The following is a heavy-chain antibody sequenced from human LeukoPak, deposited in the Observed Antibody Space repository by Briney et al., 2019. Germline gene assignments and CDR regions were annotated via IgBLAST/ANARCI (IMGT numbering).Heavy chain of an antibody. J-gene: IGHJ5*02. CDR3: AREGSSWYNWFDP. Sequence: ASVKVSCKASGYTFTGYYMHRVRQAPGQGLEWMGWINPNSGGTNYAQKFQGRVTMTRDTSISTAYMGLSRLRSDDTAVYYCAREGSSWYNWFDPWGQGTLVTVSS. CDR2: INPNSGGT. CDR1: GYTFTGYY. V-gene: IGHV1-2*02. D-gene: IGHD6-13*01.